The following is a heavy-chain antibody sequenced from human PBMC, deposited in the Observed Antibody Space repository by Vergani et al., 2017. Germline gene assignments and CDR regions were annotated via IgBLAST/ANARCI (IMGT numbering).Heavy chain of an antibody. CDR1: GFTFSSYW. V-gene: IGHV3-7*01. Sequence: EVQLVESGGGLVQPGGSLRLSCAASGFTFSSYWMSWVRQAPGKGLEWVANIKQDGSEKYYVDSVKGRFTISRDNAKNSLYLQMNSLRAEDTAVYYCARRAPSMGIAAAGAFDYWGQGTLVTVSS. CDR3: ARRAPSMGIAAAGAFDY. D-gene: IGHD6-13*01. CDR2: IKQDGSEK. J-gene: IGHJ4*02.